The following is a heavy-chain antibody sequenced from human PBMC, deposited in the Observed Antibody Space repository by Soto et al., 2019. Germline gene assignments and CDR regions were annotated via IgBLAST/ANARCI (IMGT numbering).Heavy chain of an antibody. Sequence: SGPTLVNPTQTLTLTCTFSGFSFSTSGVGVGWIRQPPGKALEWLALIYWNDEKRYSPFLKSRLTITKDTSKNQVVLTMTNMDPVDTAPYYCAPRMYYYDGSGGNDAFDIWGQGTMAAVAS. CDR2: IYWNDEK. J-gene: IGHJ3*02. V-gene: IGHV2-5*01. D-gene: IGHD3-22*01. CDR3: APRMYYYDGSGGNDAFDI. CDR1: GFSFSTSGVG.